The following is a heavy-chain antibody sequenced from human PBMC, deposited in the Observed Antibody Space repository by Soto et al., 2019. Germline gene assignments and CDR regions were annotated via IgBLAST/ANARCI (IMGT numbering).Heavy chain of an antibody. CDR2: IWYDGSNK. Sequence: GGSLRLSCAASGFTFSSYGMHWVRQAPGKGLERVAVIWYDGSNKYYADSVKGRFTISRDNSKNTLYLQMNSLRAEDTAVYYCAKDLRGYDFWSGYYEVSNFDYWGQGTLVTVSS. D-gene: IGHD3-3*01. J-gene: IGHJ4*02. CDR3: AKDLRGYDFWSGYYEVSNFDY. V-gene: IGHV3-33*06. CDR1: GFTFSSYG.